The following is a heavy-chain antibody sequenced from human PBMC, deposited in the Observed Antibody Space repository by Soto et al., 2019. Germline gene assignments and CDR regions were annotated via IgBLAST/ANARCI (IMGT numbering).Heavy chain of an antibody. V-gene: IGHV1-3*01. CDR1: GYTFTSRG. CDR2: INPDNGDT. J-gene: IGHJ4*02. Sequence: QVQLVQSGTEVKKPGASVKVSCKTSGYTFTSRGIHWVRQAPGQGLEWMGWINPDNGDTRSSQKFQGRVTITSDTSASTVYVELTNLISEDTSIFYCARDDASGGEKYWGQGTLVTVYS. CDR3: ARDDASGGEKY. D-gene: IGHD3-10*01.